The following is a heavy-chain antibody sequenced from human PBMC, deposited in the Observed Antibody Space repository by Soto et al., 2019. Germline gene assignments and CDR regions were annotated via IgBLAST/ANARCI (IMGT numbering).Heavy chain of an antibody. Sequence: GESLKISCKGSGYSFTSYWIGWVRQMPGKGLEWMGIIYPGDSDTRYSPSFQGQVTISADKSISTAYLQWSSLRAEDTAVYYCARGPSVPSPFGMIIMSHYGMDVWGQGTTVTVSS. CDR2: IYPGDSDT. J-gene: IGHJ6*02. CDR1: GYSFTSYW. D-gene: IGHD3-3*01. CDR3: ARGPSVPSPFGMIIMSHYGMDV. V-gene: IGHV5-51*01.